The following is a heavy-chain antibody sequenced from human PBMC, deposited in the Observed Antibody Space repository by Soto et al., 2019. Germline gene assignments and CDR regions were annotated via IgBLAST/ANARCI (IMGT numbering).Heavy chain of an antibody. CDR1: GGSISSYY. D-gene: IGHD3-22*01. CDR2: IYYSGST. V-gene: IGHV4-59*01. J-gene: IGHJ3*02. CDR3: ARVTYYYDSSGYYYDAFEI. Sequence: PSETLSLTCTVSGGSISSYYWSWIRQPPGKGLEWIGYIYYSGSTNYNPSLKSRVTISVDTSKNQFSLKLSSVTAADTAVYYCARVTYYYDSSGYYYDAFEIWGQGTMVTVSS.